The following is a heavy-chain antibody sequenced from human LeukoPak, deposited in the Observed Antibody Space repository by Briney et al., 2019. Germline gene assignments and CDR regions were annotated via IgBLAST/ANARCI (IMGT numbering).Heavy chain of an antibody. V-gene: IGHV3-73*01. CDR1: GFTFSGSA. CDR3: TRREAGVYYFDY. D-gene: IGHD3-10*01. Sequence: PGGSLRLSCAASGFTFSGSAMHWVRQASGKGLEWVGRIRSKANSYATAYAASVKGRFTISRDDSKNTAYLQMNSLKTEDTAAYYCTRREAGVYYFDYWGQGTLVTVSS. CDR2: IRSKANSYAT. J-gene: IGHJ4*02.